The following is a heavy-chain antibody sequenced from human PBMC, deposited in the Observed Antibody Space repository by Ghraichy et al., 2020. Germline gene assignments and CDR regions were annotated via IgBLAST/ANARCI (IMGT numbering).Heavy chain of an antibody. D-gene: IGHD2-15*01. CDR1: GESFSDYY. V-gene: IGHV4-34*01. CDR2: ISHSGST. Sequence: SETLSLTCAVYGESFSDYYWTWIRQPPAKGLEWIGEISHSGSTNYNPSLTSRVTISVDASRKQFSLTLTSVAAADTALSYCSRGLSTPRWFDPWGQGTLVIVSS. CDR3: SRGLSTPRWFDP. J-gene: IGHJ5*02.